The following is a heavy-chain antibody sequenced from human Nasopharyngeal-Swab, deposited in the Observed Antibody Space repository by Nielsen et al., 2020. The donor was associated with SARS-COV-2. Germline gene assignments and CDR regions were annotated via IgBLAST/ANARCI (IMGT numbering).Heavy chain of an antibody. CDR2: TSGSGNTK. V-gene: IGHV3-11*04. Sequence: SLKISCAASGFTFSDYYMSWIRQAPGKGLEWISFTSGSGNTKYYADSVKGRFTISRDNAKNSLYLQMNSLRADDTAVYYCARPRLPAGGHEAADYWGQGTLVTVSS. CDR1: GFTFSDYY. J-gene: IGHJ4*02. CDR3: ARPRLPAGGHEAADY. D-gene: IGHD6-13*01.